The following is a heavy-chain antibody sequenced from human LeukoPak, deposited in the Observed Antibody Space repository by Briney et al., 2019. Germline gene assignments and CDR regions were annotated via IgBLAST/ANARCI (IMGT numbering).Heavy chain of an antibody. D-gene: IGHD3-22*01. J-gene: IGHJ4*02. CDR1: GFTLSSYW. CDR2: IKQDGTEK. V-gene: IGHV3-7*01. Sequence: GGSLRLSCAASGFTLSSYWMIWVRQAPGKGLEWVANIKQDGTEKYYVDSVKGRFTISRDNAQNSLYLQMISLRAEDTAVYYCARDPRHYDSSGSVGYWGQGTLVTVSS. CDR3: ARDPRHYDSSGSVGY.